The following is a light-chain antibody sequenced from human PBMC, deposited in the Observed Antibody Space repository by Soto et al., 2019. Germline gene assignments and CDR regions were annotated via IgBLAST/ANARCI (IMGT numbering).Light chain of an antibody. J-gene: IGKJ5*01. CDR2: DSS. CDR3: QQRSNWPPIT. Sequence: EIVLTQSPGTLSLSPGDRGTLSCRASQSVSDYLAWYQQKPGQAPRLLIYDSSTRATGIPARFSGSGSGTDFTLTISNLEPEDFAVYYCQQRSNWPPITFGQGTRLEI. CDR1: QSVSDY. V-gene: IGKV3-11*01.